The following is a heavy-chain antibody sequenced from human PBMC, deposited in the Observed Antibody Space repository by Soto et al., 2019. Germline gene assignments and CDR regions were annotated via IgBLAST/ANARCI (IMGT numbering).Heavy chain of an antibody. CDR2: INAGNGNT. V-gene: IGHV1-3*05. CDR3: ASYHLRTTPHGTDV. Sequence: QVQLVQSGAEEKKPGASVKVSCKASGYTFTSYAMHWVRQAPGQRLEWMGWINAGNGNTKYSKKFQGRVTITRDTSASPAYWYLISLRSQYTAVYYCASYHLRTTPHGTDVWGQGTTVTVSS. J-gene: IGHJ6*02. D-gene: IGHD1-7*01. CDR1: GYTFTSYA.